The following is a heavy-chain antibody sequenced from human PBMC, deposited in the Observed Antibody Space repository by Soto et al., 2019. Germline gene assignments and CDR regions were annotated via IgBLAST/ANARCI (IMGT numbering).Heavy chain of an antibody. CDR3: ARERDCSSTSCYSWFDP. Sequence: KPSETLSLTCTVSGGSISSGGYYWSWIRQHPGKGLEWIGYIYYSGSTYYNPSLKSRVTISVDTSKNQFSLKLSSVTAADTAVYYCARERDCSSTSCYSWFDPWGQGTLVTVS. J-gene: IGHJ5*02. V-gene: IGHV4-31*03. D-gene: IGHD2-2*02. CDR2: IYYSGST. CDR1: GGSISSGGYY.